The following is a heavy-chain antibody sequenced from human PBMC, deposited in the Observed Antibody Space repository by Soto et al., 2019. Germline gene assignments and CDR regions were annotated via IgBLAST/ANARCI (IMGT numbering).Heavy chain of an antibody. J-gene: IGHJ6*02. Sequence: SETLSLTCTVSGGSISSGGYYWSWIRQHPGKGLEWIGYIYYSGSTYYNPSLKSRVTISVDTSKNQFSLKLSSVTAADTAVYYCARDEAVARYGMDVWGQGTTVTVSS. V-gene: IGHV4-31*03. CDR3: ARDEAVARYGMDV. CDR1: GGSISSGGYY. CDR2: IYYSGST. D-gene: IGHD6-19*01.